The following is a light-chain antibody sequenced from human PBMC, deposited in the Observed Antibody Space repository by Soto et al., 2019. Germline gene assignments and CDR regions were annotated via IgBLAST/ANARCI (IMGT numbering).Light chain of an antibody. Sequence: QSVLTQPASVSGSPGQSITISCTGTSSDVGSYNLVSWYQQHTGKAPKLMIYEGSKRTSGVSNRFSGYKSGHTASLTIAGLQAEDEADYYCCSYAGSSTFRVFCGGTKLTV. CDR3: CSYAGSSTFRV. J-gene: IGLJ3*02. V-gene: IGLV2-23*03. CDR1: SSDVGSYNL. CDR2: EGS.